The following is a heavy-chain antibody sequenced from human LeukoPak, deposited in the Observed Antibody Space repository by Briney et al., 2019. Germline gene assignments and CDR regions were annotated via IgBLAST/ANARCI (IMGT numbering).Heavy chain of an antibody. Sequence: SQTLSLTCAISGDSVSINSAAWNWIRQSPSRGLEWLGRTYYRSKWYNDYAVSVKSRITINPDTSKNQFSLQLNSVTPEDTAVYYCARDHRYYYDSSGYYYWFDYWGQGTLVTVSS. J-gene: IGHJ4*02. D-gene: IGHD3-22*01. CDR2: TYYRSKWYN. V-gene: IGHV6-1*01. CDR1: GDSVSINSAA. CDR3: ARDHRYYYDSSGYYYWFDY.